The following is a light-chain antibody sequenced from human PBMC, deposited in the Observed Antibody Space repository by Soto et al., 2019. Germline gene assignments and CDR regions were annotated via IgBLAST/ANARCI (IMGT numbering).Light chain of an antibody. CDR2: WAS. Sequence: DIVMTQXPXXXXXSLXXXXTXNCESSRSVLYSSNNKNYLAWYQQKPGQPPKLLIYWASTRESGVPDRFSGSGSGTDFTLTISSLQAEDVAVYYCQQYYSTPWTCGQGTKV. CDR3: QQYYSTPWT. CDR1: RSVLYSSNNKNY. V-gene: IGKV4-1*01. J-gene: IGKJ1*01.